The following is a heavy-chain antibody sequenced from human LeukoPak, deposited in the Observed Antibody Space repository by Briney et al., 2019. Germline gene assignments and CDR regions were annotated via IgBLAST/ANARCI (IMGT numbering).Heavy chain of an antibody. Sequence: SETLSLTCTVSGGSISSYYWSWIRQPPGKGLEWIGYIYYSGSTNYNPSLKSRVTISVDTSKNQFSLKLSSVTAADTAVYYCARARVGLRKYYYYYGMDVWGQGTTVTVSS. CDR3: ARARVGLRKYYYYYGMDV. V-gene: IGHV4-59*12. D-gene: IGHD4-17*01. CDR2: IYYSGST. J-gene: IGHJ6*02. CDR1: GGSISSYY.